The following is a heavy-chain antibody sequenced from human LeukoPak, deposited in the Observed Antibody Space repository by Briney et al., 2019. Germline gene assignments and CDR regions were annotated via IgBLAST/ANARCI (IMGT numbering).Heavy chain of an antibody. V-gene: IGHV3-43*02. CDR2: MSGDGGSA. J-gene: IGHJ3*02. CDR1: GFTLDDYA. CDR3: AKLGYCSGGSCPRAFDI. D-gene: IGHD2-15*01. Sequence: GGSLRLSCAASGFTLDDYAMHWVRQAPGKGLEWVSFMSGDGGSAYYADYVKGRFTISRDNSNNSLYLQMNSLRTEDTALYYCAKLGYCSGGSCPRAFDIWGQGTMVTVSS.